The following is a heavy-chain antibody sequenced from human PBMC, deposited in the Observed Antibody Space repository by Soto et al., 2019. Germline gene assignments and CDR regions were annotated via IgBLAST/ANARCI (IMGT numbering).Heavy chain of an antibody. CDR1: GFTFSRDG. Sequence: QVPLVESGGGVVQPGRSLRLSCAASGFTFSRDGMHWVRQAPGKGLEWVAVIWYDGSKKYYADSVKGRFTISRDNSKNALYLQMNSLRAEDTAVYYCASNMYYYDSSGSAFDIWGQVTMVTVSS. D-gene: IGHD3-22*01. CDR2: IWYDGSKK. CDR3: ASNMYYYDSSGSAFDI. V-gene: IGHV3-33*01. J-gene: IGHJ3*02.